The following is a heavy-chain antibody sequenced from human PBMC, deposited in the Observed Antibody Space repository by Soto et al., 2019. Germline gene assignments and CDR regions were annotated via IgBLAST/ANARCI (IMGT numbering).Heavy chain of an antibody. V-gene: IGHV4-34*01. CDR2: INHSGST. CDR3: GRGVVVAGLSDAFDI. Sequence: PSETLSLTCAVDGGSFSGYYWSWIRQPPGKGLEWIGEINHSGSTNYNPSLKSRVTISVDTSKNQFSLKLSSVTAADTAVYYCGRGVVVAGLSDAFDIWGQGTMVTVSS. CDR1: GGSFSGYY. D-gene: IGHD2-15*01. J-gene: IGHJ3*02.